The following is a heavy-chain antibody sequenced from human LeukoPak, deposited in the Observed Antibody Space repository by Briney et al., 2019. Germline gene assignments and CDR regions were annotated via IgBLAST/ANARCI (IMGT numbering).Heavy chain of an antibody. CDR2: ICGSGGST. D-gene: IGHD3-10*01. J-gene: IGHJ5*02. V-gene: IGHV3-23*01. CDR1: GFNFSSYA. Sequence: GGSLSLSCAASGFNFSSYAMSCVRQAPGEGLEWVSAICGSGGSTYYAASVKGRFTISRDHSKITLYVELNDLRSHDRVLYCFPKPPSILWFGESRAKPWGQGTLVTVSS. CDR3: PKPPSILWFGESRAKP.